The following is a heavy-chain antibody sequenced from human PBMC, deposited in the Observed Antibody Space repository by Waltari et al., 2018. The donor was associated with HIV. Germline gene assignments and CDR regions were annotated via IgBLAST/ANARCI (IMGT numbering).Heavy chain of an antibody. CDR3: ATGVRYYGP. CDR1: NSSISATH. Sequence: EVLLAESGGGLIQPGGSLGLSCTASNSSISATHVTWFRQAPGGSLEWVAVIYPDDTTHYADSVSGRFTISRAKSRTKVFLLMNSLFVDDTATYFCATGVRYYGPWGQGTRVTVSS. J-gene: IGHJ5*02. V-gene: IGHV3-53*01. CDR2: IYPDDTT. D-gene: IGHD3-22*01.